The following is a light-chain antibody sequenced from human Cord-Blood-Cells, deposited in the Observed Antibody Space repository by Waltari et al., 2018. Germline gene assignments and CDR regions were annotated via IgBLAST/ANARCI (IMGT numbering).Light chain of an antibody. CDR3: MQSIQPPIT. Sequence: IVMTQTPLSLSVTAGQPPSIACQFSQSRPHSDGKTYLYWYLQRPGQPPQLLIYEVSNRFTGVPDRFSGSGSGTDFTLKISRVEAEDVGVYYCMQSIQPPITFGQGTRLEIK. V-gene: IGKV2D-29*01. J-gene: IGKJ5*01. CDR1: QSRPHSDGKTY. CDR2: EVS.